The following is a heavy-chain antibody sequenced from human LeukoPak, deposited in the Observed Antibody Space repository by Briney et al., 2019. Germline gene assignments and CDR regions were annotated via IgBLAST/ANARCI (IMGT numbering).Heavy chain of an antibody. CDR2: IYTSGST. D-gene: IGHD1-26*01. CDR1: GGSISSGSYY. Sequence: SQTLSLTCTVSGGSISSGSYYWSWIRQPAGKGLEWIGRIYTSGSTNYNPSLKSRVTISVDTSKNQFSLRLSSVTAADTAVYYCARAPCGSYYAVSFDYWGQGTLVTVSS. J-gene: IGHJ4*02. CDR3: ARAPCGSYYAVSFDY. V-gene: IGHV4-61*02.